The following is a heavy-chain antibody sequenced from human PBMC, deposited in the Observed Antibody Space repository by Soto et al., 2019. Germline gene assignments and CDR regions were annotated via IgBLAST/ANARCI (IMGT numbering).Heavy chain of an antibody. Sequence: VGSLRLSCVASEFSFSRYAMTWVRQAAGKGLQWVAGLGPDGRNTFYGESVRGRFTISRDNSRNTLYLQMSSLRAEDTAVYFCVKQMTTWTDSFFDFWGQGIQVTVSS. V-gene: IGHV3-23*01. J-gene: IGHJ4*02. CDR1: EFSFSRYA. CDR3: VKQMTTWTDSFFDF. CDR2: LGPDGRNT. D-gene: IGHD4-17*01.